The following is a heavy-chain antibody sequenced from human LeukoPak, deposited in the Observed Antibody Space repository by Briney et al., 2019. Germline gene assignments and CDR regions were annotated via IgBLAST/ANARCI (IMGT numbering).Heavy chain of an antibody. CDR1: GFTFSNAW. D-gene: IGHD6-19*01. CDR3: TTVPYGSGWYYFDY. J-gene: IGHJ4*02. V-gene: IGHV3-15*01. Sequence: NPGGSLRLSCAASGFTFSNAWMSWVRQAPGKGLEWVGRIKSKTDGGTTDYAAPVKGRFTISRDDSKNTLYLQMNSLKTEDTAVYYCTTVPYGSGWYYFDYWGQGTLVTVSS. CDR2: IKSKTDGGTT.